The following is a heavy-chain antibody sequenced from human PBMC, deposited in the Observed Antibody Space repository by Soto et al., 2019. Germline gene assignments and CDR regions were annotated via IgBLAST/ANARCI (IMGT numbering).Heavy chain of an antibody. CDR1: GGSISSGDYY. CDR2: IYYGGSN. Sequence: PFETLSLTCTVSGGSISSGDYYWSWIRQPPGKGLEWIGYIYYGGSNYYNPSLKSRVTISVDTSKNQFSLKLSSVTAADTAVYYCARAYCGGDCSNWFDPWGQGTLVTVSS. V-gene: IGHV4-30-4*01. J-gene: IGHJ5*02. D-gene: IGHD2-21*02. CDR3: ARAYCGGDCSNWFDP.